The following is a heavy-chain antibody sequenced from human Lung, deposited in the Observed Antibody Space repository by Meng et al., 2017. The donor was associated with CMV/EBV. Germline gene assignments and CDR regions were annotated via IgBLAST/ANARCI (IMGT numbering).Heavy chain of an antibody. CDR2: ISSASSNI. V-gene: IGHV3-48*04. J-gene: IGHJ6*02. CDR3: ARACLSDHYYYDMDI. CDR1: GLTFSTYS. Sequence: YLIIPCPGSGLTFSTYSMSRVRQAPGKGLEWVSYISSASSNIYYADSVKGRFTISRDNANKSLFLQLSSLRAEDTALYYCARACLSDHYYYDMDIWGQGXTVTVSS. D-gene: IGHD2-21*02.